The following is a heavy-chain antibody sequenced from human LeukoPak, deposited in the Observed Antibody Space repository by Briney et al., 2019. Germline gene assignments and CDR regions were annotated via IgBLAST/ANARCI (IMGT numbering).Heavy chain of an antibody. D-gene: IGHD6-19*01. V-gene: IGHV3-23*01. Sequence: PGGSLRLSCAASGVSVTTYAMSWVRQAPGKGLEWVSAITGTDDATYHADSVKGRFTIARDRSKNTLYLEVNGLRAEDTAVYHCAKSRSVADAFDIWGHGAMVTVSS. CDR1: GVSVTTYA. J-gene: IGHJ3*02. CDR3: AKSRSVADAFDI. CDR2: ITGTDDAT.